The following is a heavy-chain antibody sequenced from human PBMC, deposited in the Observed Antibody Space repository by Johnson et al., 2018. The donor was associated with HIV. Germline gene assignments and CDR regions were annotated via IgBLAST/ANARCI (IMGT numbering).Heavy chain of an antibody. CDR1: GFPISRFA. CDR3: AKDRTSAQSAFDI. Sequence: QMLLVESGGGVVQPGRSLRLSCAASGFPISRFAVHWIRQATGKGLEWVGVTSYDGSNKYYADSVKGRFTISRDNSKNTLYLQMNSLRAEDTAVYYCAKDRTSAQSAFDIWGQGTMVTVSS. D-gene: IGHD1-1*01. CDR2: TSYDGSNK. V-gene: IGHV3-30-3*01. J-gene: IGHJ3*02.